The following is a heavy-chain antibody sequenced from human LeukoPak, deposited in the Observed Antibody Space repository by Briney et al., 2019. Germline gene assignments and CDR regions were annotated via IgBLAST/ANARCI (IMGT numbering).Heavy chain of an antibody. CDR1: GYSFNSHW. J-gene: IGHJ4*02. CDR2: FYPGDSDT. V-gene: IGHV5-51*01. Sequence: GESLKISCKASGYSFNSHWIGWVRQMPGRGLEWMGVFYPGDSDTRYSPSFQGQVTISVDKSITTAYLQWSSLKASDTAMYYCARRGGSLHFFDYWGQGTLVTVSS. D-gene: IGHD2-15*01. CDR3: ARRGGSLHFFDY.